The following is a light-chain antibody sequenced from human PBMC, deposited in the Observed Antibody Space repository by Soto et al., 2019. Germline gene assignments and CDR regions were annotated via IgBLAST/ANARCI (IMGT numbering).Light chain of an antibody. J-gene: IGLJ2*01. V-gene: IGLV2-14*01. CDR2: EVS. CDR3: SSYTNDNTLV. CDR1: SSDVGGYDY. Sequence: QSALTQPASVYGSPGQSITISCTGTSSDVGGYDYVSWYQQQPGKAPKLIIYEVSNRPSGISYRFSGSKSGNTASLTISGLQAEDEANYHCSSYTNDNTLVFGGGTKLTVL.